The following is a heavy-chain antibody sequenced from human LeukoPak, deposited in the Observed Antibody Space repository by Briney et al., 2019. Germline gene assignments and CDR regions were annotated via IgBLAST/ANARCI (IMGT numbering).Heavy chain of an antibody. Sequence: GGSLRLSCAASGFTFSSYWMSWVRQAPGKGLEWVANIKQDGSEKYYVDSVKGRFTISRDNAKNSLYLQMNSLRAEDTAVYYCARDNYHDSRGGYYYYYMDVWGKGTTVTISS. J-gene: IGHJ6*03. D-gene: IGHD3-22*01. CDR2: IKQDGSEK. CDR1: GFTFSSYW. V-gene: IGHV3-7*01. CDR3: ARDNYHDSRGGYYYYYMDV.